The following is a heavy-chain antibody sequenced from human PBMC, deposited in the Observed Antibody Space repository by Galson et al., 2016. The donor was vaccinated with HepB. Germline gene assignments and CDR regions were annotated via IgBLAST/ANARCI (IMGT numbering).Heavy chain of an antibody. V-gene: IGHV3-30*03. D-gene: IGHD6-13*01. CDR1: GFGFGGYS. CDR2: ISHDAGKI. Sequence: SLRLSCAASGFGFGGYSMHWVRQAPGKGLEWVAVISHDAGKIYYADSVRGRFTISRNNAEYTLSLQMNSLRIEDTALYYCVRIGRGCSFGNGLENWGQGTLVTVSS. CDR3: VRIGRGCSFGNGLEN. J-gene: IGHJ4*02.